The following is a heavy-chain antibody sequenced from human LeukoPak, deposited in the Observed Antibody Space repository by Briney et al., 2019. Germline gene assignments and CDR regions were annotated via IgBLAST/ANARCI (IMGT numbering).Heavy chain of an antibody. CDR3: ARESGYSSGWTNFDY. CDR2: IIPILGIA. Sequence: GASVKVSCKASGGTLSSYAMSWVRQAPGQGLEWMGRIIPILGIANYAQKFQGRVTITADKSTSTAYMELSSLRSEDTAVYYCARESGYSSGWTNFDYWGQGTLVTVSS. V-gene: IGHV1-69*04. CDR1: GGTLSSYA. D-gene: IGHD6-19*01. J-gene: IGHJ4*02.